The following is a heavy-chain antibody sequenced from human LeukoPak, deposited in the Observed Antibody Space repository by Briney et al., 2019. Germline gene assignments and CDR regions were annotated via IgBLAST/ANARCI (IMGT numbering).Heavy chain of an antibody. D-gene: IGHD5-24*01. CDR2: INTNTGNP. V-gene: IGHV7-4-1*02. Sequence: VASVKVSCKASGYTFTSYAMNRVRQAPGQGLEWMGWINTNTGNPTYAQGFTGRFVFSLDTSVSTAYLQISSLKAEDTAVYYCARGRGAGRDGYNLIYYYYYMDVWGKGPTVTVSS. J-gene: IGHJ6*03. CDR1: GYTFTSYA. CDR3: ARGRGAGRDGYNLIYYYYYMDV.